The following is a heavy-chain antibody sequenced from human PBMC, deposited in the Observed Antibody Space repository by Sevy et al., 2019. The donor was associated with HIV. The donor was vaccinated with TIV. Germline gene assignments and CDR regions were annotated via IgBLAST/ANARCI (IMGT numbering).Heavy chain of an antibody. CDR2: LIGGGRRT. CDR1: GFPFSSYA. D-gene: IGHD2-8*02. J-gene: IGHJ6*02. V-gene: IGHV3-23*01. CDR3: AKRRVQSGLSGGGTNYGMDV. Sequence: GGSLRLSCAASGFPFSSYAMSWVRQAPGRGLEWVSTLIGGGRRTYYADSVTGRFIISRDNSRNTLYLQMKSLRAEDTAIYYCAKRRVQSGLSGGGTNYGMDVCGRGTTVTVSS.